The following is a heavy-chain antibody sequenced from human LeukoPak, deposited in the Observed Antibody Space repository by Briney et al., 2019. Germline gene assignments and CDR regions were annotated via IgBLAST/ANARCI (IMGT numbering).Heavy chain of an antibody. CDR3: ARGGQHHLDY. D-gene: IGHD1-14*01. CDR1: GFTFSNYA. Sequence: GGSLRLSCAGSGFTFSNYAMSWVRQAPGKGLEWVSSIHDSGGSTYSADPVKGRFTISRDNSKNTLYLQMNSLRVEDTARYCCARGGQHHLDYWGQGAQVTVS. CDR2: IHDSGGST. J-gene: IGHJ4*02. V-gene: IGHV3-23*01.